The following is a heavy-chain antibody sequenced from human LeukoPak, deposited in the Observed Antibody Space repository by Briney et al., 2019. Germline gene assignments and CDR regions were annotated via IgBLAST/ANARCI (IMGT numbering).Heavy chain of an antibody. V-gene: IGHV3-9*01. Sequence: GGSLRLSCAASGFTFDDYAMHWVRQAPGKGLEWVSGISWNSGSIGYADSVKGRFTISRDNAKNTLYLQMNSLRAEDTAVYFCATAWSYWGQGTLVTVSS. CDR3: ATAWSY. CDR2: ISWNSGSI. D-gene: IGHD2-21*02. J-gene: IGHJ4*02. CDR1: GFTFDDYA.